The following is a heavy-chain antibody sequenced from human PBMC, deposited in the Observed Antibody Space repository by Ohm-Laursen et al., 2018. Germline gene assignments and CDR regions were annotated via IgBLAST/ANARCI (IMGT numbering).Heavy chain of an antibody. CDR2: ISGSGAST. J-gene: IGHJ4*02. V-gene: IGHV3-23*01. CDR3: ARDLYCSGRTCYFEPYYFDY. D-gene: IGHD2-15*01. CDR1: GFTFPNYA. Sequence: SLRLSCAASGFTFPNYAMSWVRQAPGKGLEWVSAISGSGASTCYADSVKGRFTISRDNANKSVYLQMNSLRAEDTAVYYCARDLYCSGRTCYFEPYYFDYWGQGTLVTVSS.